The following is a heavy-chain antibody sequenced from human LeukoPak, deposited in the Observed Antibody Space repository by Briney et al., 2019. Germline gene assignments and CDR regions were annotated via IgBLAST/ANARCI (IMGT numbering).Heavy chain of an antibody. CDR1: GFTFTSSA. D-gene: IGHD3-22*01. J-gene: IGHJ4*02. V-gene: IGHV1-58*02. CDR3: AVADYYDSSGYYY. CDR2: IVVGSGNT. Sequence: SVKVSCKASGFTFTSSAMQWVRQARGQRLEWIGWIVVGSGNTNYAQKFQERVTITRDMSTSTAFMELSSLRSEDTAVYYRAVADYYDSSGYYYWGQGTLVTVSS.